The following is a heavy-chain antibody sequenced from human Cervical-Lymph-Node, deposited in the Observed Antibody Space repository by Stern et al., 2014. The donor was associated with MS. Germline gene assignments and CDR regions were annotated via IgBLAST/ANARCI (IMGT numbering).Heavy chain of an antibody. CDR3: AHSKHTYGYGFDF. CDR2: IYWDDDN. V-gene: IGHV2-5*02. D-gene: IGHD5-18*01. J-gene: IGHJ4*02. Sequence: QVTLRESGPTLVKPTQTLTLTCTFSGFSLNTTGVGVGWLRQPPGKALEWLAVIYWDDDNRYSPSLKSRLTVAKDTSKNQVVLTMTNMDPEDTATYFCAHSKHTYGYGFDFWGQGTPVTVSS. CDR1: GFSLNTTGVG.